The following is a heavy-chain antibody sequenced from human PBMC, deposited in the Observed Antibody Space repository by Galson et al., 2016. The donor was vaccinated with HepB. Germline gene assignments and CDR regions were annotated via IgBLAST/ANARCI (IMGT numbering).Heavy chain of an antibody. CDR1: ASPFTNYG. J-gene: IGHJ4*02. CDR2: ISARKESA. CDR3: ARHISVPRTRGFDY. Sequence: SVKVSCKASASPFTNYGVSWVRQAPGQGLEWMGWISARKESANYAEKFQDRVNMTRDTATRTAYMELRSLRPDDTAVYYCARHISVPRTRGFDYWGQGILVTVSS. D-gene: IGHD6-19*01. V-gene: IGHV1-18*01.